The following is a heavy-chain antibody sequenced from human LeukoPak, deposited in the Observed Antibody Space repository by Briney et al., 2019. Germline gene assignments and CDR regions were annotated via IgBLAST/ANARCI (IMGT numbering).Heavy chain of an antibody. CDR3: ARDHNYAFDN. V-gene: IGHV3-48*04. D-gene: IGHD1-1*01. CDR2: VGISSGNT. Sequence: PGGSLTLYCAAYGFTFRDYSMNWVRQAPGKEMEWISYVGISSGNTKYADSVKGRFTISGDSARNSLYLQMSSLRVEDTAVYYCARDHNYAFDNWGQGTLVTVSS. CDR1: GFTFRDYS. J-gene: IGHJ4*02.